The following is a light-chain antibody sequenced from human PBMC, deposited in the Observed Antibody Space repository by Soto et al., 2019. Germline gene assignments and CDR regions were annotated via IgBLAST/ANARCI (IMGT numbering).Light chain of an antibody. CDR1: QRITNRS. V-gene: IGKV3-20*01. CDR2: DAS. J-gene: IGKJ5*01. CDR3: QQYDKWTIT. Sequence: EIVLTQSPGTLSLSPGERATLSCRASQRITNRSLAWYQQKPGQAPRLLIYDASNRATGIPDRFTGSGSGTEFTLTISSLKYEDFAVYYGQQYDKWTITFGQGTRLEIK.